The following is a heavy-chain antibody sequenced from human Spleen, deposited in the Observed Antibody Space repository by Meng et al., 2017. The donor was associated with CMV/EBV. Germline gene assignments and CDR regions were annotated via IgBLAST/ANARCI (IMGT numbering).Heavy chain of an antibody. Sequence: GGSLRLSCAASGFTFSSYAMHWVRQAPGEGLEWVAFIRYDGGNKYYADSVKGRFTISRDNSKNTLYLQMNSLRAEDTAVYYCAKDFYYFDYWGQGTLVTVSS. V-gene: IGHV3-30*02. CDR2: IRYDGGNK. CDR3: AKDFYYFDY. D-gene: IGHD3-3*01. J-gene: IGHJ4*02. CDR1: GFTFSSYA.